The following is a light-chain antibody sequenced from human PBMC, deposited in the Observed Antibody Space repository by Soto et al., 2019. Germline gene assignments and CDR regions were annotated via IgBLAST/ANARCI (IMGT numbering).Light chain of an antibody. CDR3: AAWDDSLSGPRVV. V-gene: IGLV1-47*01. CDR2: RNN. Sequence: QSVLTQPPSASGTPGQRVTISCSGSSSNIGSNYVYWYQQLPGTAPKLLIYRNNQRPSGVPDRFSGSKSGTSASLAISGRRSEDEADYYCAAWDDSLSGPRVVFGGGTKVTVL. CDR1: SSNIGSNY. J-gene: IGLJ2*01.